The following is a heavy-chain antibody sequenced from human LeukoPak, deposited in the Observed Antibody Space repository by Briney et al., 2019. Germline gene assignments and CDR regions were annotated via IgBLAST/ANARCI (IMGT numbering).Heavy chain of an antibody. CDR2: IYHSGST. V-gene: IGHV4-38-2*02. D-gene: IGHD4-11*01. Sequence: PSETLSLTCTASGDSISSGYYWGWIRQPPRKGLEWIGSIYHSGSTYYSPSLKSRVTISVDTSKNQFSLRLSSVSAADTAVYYCASDYSNSYYYYYYMDVWGKGTTVTVSS. CDR3: ASDYSNSYYYYYYMDV. CDR1: GDSISSGYY. J-gene: IGHJ6*03.